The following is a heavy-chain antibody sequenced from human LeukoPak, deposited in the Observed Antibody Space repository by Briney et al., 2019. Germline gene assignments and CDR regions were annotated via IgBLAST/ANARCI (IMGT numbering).Heavy chain of an antibody. CDR1: GYTFTGYY. D-gene: IGHD3-22*01. CDR3: VRDLGYDSSGYYLIDY. Sequence: ASVKVSCKASGYTFTGYYMHWVRQAPGQGLEWMGWINPNSGGTNYAQKFQGRVTMTRDTSISTAYMELSRLRSDDTAVYYCVRDLGYDSSGYYLIDYWGQGTLVTVSS. J-gene: IGHJ4*02. V-gene: IGHV1-2*02. CDR2: INPNSGGT.